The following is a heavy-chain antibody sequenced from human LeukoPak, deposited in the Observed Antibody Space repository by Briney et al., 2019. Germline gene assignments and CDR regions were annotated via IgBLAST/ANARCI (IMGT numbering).Heavy chain of an antibody. CDR1: GFTFSNFL. V-gene: IGHV3-23*01. J-gene: IGHJ4*02. CDR3: AKKGATTGDIDY. CDR2: ISGSGGDT. D-gene: IGHD1-26*01. Sequence: GGSLRLSCAASGFTFSNFLMTWVRQAPGKGPEWVSAISGSGGDTYYTDSVKGRFTISRDNSKNTLYLQMNSLRAEDTAVYYCAKKGATTGDIDYWGQGTLVTVSS.